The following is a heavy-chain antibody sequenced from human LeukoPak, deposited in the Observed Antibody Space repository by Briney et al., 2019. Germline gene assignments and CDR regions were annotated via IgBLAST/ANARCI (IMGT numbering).Heavy chain of an antibody. V-gene: IGHV1-2*02. CDR1: GYTFTDFY. J-gene: IGHJ3*02. CDR2: INPNSGGT. D-gene: IGHD4-17*01. CDR3: ARAGATVISDAFDI. Sequence: AASVKVSCQTSGYTFTDFYMHWVRQAPGQGLEWMGWINPNSGGTNYAQKFQGRVTMTRDTSISTAYMELSRLRSDDTAVYYCARAGATVISDAFDIWGQGTMVTVSS.